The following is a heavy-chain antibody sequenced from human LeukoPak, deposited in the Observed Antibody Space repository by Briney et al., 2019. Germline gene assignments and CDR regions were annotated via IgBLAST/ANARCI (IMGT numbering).Heavy chain of an antibody. J-gene: IGHJ6*02. CDR2: MNPNSGNT. CDR3: ARDSPVYYYVSSGPLYYYGMDV. V-gene: IGHV1-8*01. D-gene: IGHD3-22*01. Sequence: ASVKVSCKASGYTFTSYDINWVRQATGQGLEWMGWMNPNSGNTGYAQKFQGRVTMTRNTSISTAYMELSSLRSEDTAVYYCARDSPVYYYVSSGPLYYYGMDVWGQGTTVTVSS. CDR1: GYTFTSYD.